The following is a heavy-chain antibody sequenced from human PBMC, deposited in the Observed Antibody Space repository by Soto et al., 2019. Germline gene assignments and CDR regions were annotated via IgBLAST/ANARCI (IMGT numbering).Heavy chain of an antibody. CDR2: IKHDGSEK. J-gene: IGHJ4*02. V-gene: IGHV3-7*01. D-gene: IGHD1-26*01. CDR1: GFTFSSFW. CDR3: VRDRSGSYLEGFDY. Sequence: VQLVESGGGLVQLGGSRRLSCAASGFTFSSFWMTWVRQAPGKGLEWVANIKHDGSEKYYVESVKGRFTISRDNARNSLFLEKKSLRSEDTAVYSCVRDRSGSYLEGFDYWGQGTLVTVSS.